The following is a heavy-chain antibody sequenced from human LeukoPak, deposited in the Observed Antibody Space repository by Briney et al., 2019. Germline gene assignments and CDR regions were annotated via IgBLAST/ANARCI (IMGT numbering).Heavy chain of an antibody. D-gene: IGHD1-1*01. CDR1: GYTFTSYD. CDR2: MNPNSGNT. J-gene: IGHJ3*02. Sequence: ASVKVSCKASGYTFTSYDINWVRQATGQGLEWMGWMNPNSGNTGYAQKFQGRVTMTRNTSISTAYMELSSLRSDDTAVYYCAKKVEFLDALDIWGQGTMVTVSS. CDR3: AKKVEFLDALDI. V-gene: IGHV1-8*01.